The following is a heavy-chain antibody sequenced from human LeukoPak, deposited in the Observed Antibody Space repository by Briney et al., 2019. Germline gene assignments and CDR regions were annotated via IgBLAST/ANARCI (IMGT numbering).Heavy chain of an antibody. D-gene: IGHD6-13*01. V-gene: IGHV3-23*01. Sequence: PGGSLRLSCVASGFTFSTYAMGWVRQAPGKGLEWVSTISGSAGSTDYADSVKGRFTISRDNSKNTLYLQMNSLRAEDTAVYYCAKTQGYSKPSSFDYWGQGTLVTVSS. CDR3: AKTQGYSKPSSFDY. CDR2: ISGSAGST. J-gene: IGHJ4*02. CDR1: GFTFSTYA.